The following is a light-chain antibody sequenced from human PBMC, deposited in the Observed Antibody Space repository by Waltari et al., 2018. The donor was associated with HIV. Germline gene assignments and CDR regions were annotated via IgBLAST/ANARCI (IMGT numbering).Light chain of an antibody. CDR3: YSTDSSGNHRV. V-gene: IGLV3-10*01. J-gene: IGLJ3*02. CDR2: EDS. CDR1: AFPKNS. Sequence: SYELTQPPSVSVSTGPNARITCPRDAFPKNSAYWYQQKSGQAPVRVIYEDSKRPSGSPERSSGSSSGTMATLTISGAQVEDEADYYFYSTDSSGNHRVFGGGTKLTVL.